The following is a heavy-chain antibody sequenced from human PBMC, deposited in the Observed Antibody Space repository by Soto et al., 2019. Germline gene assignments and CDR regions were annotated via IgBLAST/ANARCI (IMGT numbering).Heavy chain of an antibody. V-gene: IGHV1-18*01. CDR1: GYTFTSYG. CDR2: ISAYNGNT. J-gene: IGHJ4*02. Sequence: QVQLVQSGAEVKKPGASVKVSCKASGYTFTSYGISWVRQAPGQGLEWMGWISAYNGNTNYAQKRQGIVTMTTDTSTSTAYMELRSLRSDDTAVYSCARAARYYYESSGYYYPFDYGGQGTLVTVSS. D-gene: IGHD3-22*01. CDR3: ARAARYYYESSGYYYPFDY.